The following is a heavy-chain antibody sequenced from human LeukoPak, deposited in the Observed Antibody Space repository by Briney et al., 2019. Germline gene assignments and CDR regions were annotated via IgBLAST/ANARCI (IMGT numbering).Heavy chain of an antibody. D-gene: IGHD3-22*01. Sequence: PSETLSLTCTVSGGSISSSSYYWGWIRQPPGKGLEWIGSIYYSGSTYYNPSLKSRVTISVDTSKNQFSLKLSSVTAADTAVYYCARLQDDSSGYLDYWGQGTLVTVSS. CDR3: ARLQDDSSGYLDY. J-gene: IGHJ4*02. CDR2: IYYSGST. CDR1: GGSISSSSYY. V-gene: IGHV4-39*01.